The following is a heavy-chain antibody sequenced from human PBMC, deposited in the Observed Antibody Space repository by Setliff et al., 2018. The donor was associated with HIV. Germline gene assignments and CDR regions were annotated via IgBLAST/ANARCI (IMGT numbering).Heavy chain of an antibody. CDR3: ARVVPAKNYYDSSPYFDY. D-gene: IGHD3-22*01. V-gene: IGHV4-59*02. Sequence: SETLSLTCTVSGDSVSGYYWSWIRQPPGKGLEWIGYIYYSGSTNYNPSLKSRVTISVDTSKNQFSLKLSSVTAADTAVYYCARVVPAKNYYDSSPYFDYWGQGTLVTVSS. J-gene: IGHJ4*02. CDR2: IYYSGST. CDR1: GDSVSGYY.